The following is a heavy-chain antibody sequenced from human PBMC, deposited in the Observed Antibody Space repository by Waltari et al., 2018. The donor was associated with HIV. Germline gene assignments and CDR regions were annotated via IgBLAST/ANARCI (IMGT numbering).Heavy chain of an antibody. CDR1: GDPVSSRNFY. CDR2: NSYSGST. CDR3: ARANKGIDNDYVPDF. Sequence: QVQLHESGLGWVKPSETLSPPCPVSGDPVSSRNFYWGWMRQPRGKGLEWNGNNSYSGSTNYTPTLKSRLTISVDTSKNQFYLRLSSVTSADTAVYYCARANKGIDNDYVPDFWGQGTLVTVSS. V-gene: IGHV4-61*01. D-gene: IGHD4-17*01. J-gene: IGHJ4*02.